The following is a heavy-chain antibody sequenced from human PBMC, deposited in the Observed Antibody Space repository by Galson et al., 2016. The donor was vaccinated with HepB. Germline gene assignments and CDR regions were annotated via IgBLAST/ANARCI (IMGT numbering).Heavy chain of an antibody. CDR3: ARDQGFGEDN. Sequence: SVKVSCKASGYTFTSYYMHWVRQAPGQGLEWMGIINPSGGTTTYAQKFQGRVTMTWDTSTGTVYMELRGMGSEDTAIYYCARDQGFGEDNWGQGTLVTVSS. CDR1: GYTFTSYY. J-gene: IGHJ4*02. D-gene: IGHD3-10*01. V-gene: IGHV1-46*01. CDR2: INPSGGTT.